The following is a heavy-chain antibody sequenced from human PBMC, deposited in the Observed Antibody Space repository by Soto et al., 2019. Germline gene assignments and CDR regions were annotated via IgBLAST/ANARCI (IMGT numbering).Heavy chain of an antibody. Sequence: QVHLVQSGAEVKKPGASVKVSCKASGDTFTDYAIHWVRQAPRQRLEWLAWINPGNGDTQYSQKFQGRVTLTRDTPATTAYMELSSLRSEDTSVYFCAGGVGATAATFDYWGQGTRVTVSS. J-gene: IGHJ4*02. CDR1: GDTFTDYA. D-gene: IGHD1-26*01. CDR3: AGGVGATAATFDY. V-gene: IGHV1-3*01. CDR2: INPGNGDT.